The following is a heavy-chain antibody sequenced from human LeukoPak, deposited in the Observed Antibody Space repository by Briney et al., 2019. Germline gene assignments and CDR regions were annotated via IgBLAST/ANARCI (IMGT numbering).Heavy chain of an antibody. J-gene: IGHJ4*02. CDR1: GYTFTSYA. CDR2: MNPNSGNT. D-gene: IGHD6-13*01. V-gene: IGHV1-8*01. Sequence: GASVKVSCKASGYTFTSYAINWVRQATGQGLEWTGWMNPNSGNTGYVQKFQGRVTMARNTSISTAYMELGSLRSEDTAVYYCARRRYSSNWYYFDCWGQGTLVTVSS. CDR3: ARRRYSSNWYYFDC.